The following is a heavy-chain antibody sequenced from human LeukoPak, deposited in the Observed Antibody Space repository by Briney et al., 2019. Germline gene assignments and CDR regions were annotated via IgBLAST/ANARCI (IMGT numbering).Heavy chain of an antibody. Sequence: ASVKVSCKASGGTVSSYAISWVRQAPGQGLEWMGGIIPIFGTANYAQKFQGRVTITTDESTSTAYMELSSLRSEDTAVYYCASGPYYYDSSGYYGYFDYWGQGTLVTVSS. D-gene: IGHD3-22*01. J-gene: IGHJ4*02. CDR3: ASGPYYYDSSGYYGYFDY. CDR1: GGTVSSYA. V-gene: IGHV1-69*05. CDR2: IIPIFGTA.